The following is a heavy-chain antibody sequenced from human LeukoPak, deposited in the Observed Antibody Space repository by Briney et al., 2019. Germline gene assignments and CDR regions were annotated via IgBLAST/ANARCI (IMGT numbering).Heavy chain of an antibody. V-gene: IGHV3-64D*09. D-gene: IGHD1-26*01. Sequence: PGGSLRPSCAASGFTFSSYSMNWVRQAPGKGLEYVSSINDNGGRTHYGDSVKGRFSISRDNSKNTLHLQMGTLRAEDTALYYCVKDVGGGYAFDYWGQGILVTVAS. CDR2: INDNGGRT. J-gene: IGHJ4*02. CDR3: VKDVGGGYAFDY. CDR1: GFTFSSYS.